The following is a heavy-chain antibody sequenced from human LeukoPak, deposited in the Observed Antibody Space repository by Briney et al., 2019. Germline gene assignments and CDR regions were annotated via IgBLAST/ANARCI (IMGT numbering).Heavy chain of an antibody. CDR2: ISDSGGST. CDR1: GFTSTSYT. J-gene: IGHJ6*03. Sequence: GGSLRLSCAASGFTSTSYTMTWVRQAPGKGLEWVSGISDSGGSTHYADSVKGRFTISRDNSKNTLYLQMNSLRAEDTAVYYCAKRPDLGLYYYYYMDVWGKGTTVTVSS. D-gene: IGHD1-14*01. V-gene: IGHV3-23*01. CDR3: AKRPDLGLYYYYYMDV.